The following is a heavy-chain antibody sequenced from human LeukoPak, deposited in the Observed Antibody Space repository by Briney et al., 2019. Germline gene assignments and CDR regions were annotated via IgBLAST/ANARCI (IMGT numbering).Heavy chain of an antibody. V-gene: IGHV1-18*01. CDR1: GYTFTSYG. J-gene: IGHJ4*02. Sequence: GASVKVSCKASGYTFTSYGISWVRQAPGQGLEWMGWISTYNGHTNYARKVQGRVTMTTDTSTSTAYMELRSLRSDDTAVYFCAREGGRYCSGGSCYSSNSWYGGLNYWGQGTLVTVSS. CDR2: ISTYNGHT. CDR3: AREGGRYCSGGSCYSSNSWYGGLNY. D-gene: IGHD2-15*01.